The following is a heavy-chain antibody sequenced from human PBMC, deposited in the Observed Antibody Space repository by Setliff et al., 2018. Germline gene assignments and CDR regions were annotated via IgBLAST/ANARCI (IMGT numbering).Heavy chain of an antibody. CDR1: EFTFSRYS. V-gene: IGHV3-21*01. J-gene: IGHJ4*02. CDR3: TRDEALGTTPNYFNL. Sequence: GGSLRLSCAAFEFTFSRYSMNWVRQAPGKGLEWVASISVSSRYIQYADSVQGRFSISRDNAKNSLYLQMNSLRAEDTAVYYCTRDEALGTTPNYFNLWGQGTQVTVSS. D-gene: IGHD1-26*01. CDR2: ISVSSRYI.